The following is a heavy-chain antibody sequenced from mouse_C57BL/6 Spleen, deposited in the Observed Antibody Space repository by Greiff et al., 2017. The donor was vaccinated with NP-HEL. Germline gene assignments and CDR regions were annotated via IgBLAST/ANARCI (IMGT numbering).Heavy chain of an antibody. J-gene: IGHJ3*01. Sequence: VQLQQPGAELVMPGASVKLSCKASGYTFTSYWMHWVKQRPGQGLEWIGEIDPSDSYTNYNQKFKGKSTLTVDKSSSTAYMQLSSLTSEDSAVYYCARSPVFAYWGQGTLVTVSA. CDR1: GYTFTSYW. CDR3: ARSPVFAY. V-gene: IGHV1-69*01. CDR2: IDPSDSYT.